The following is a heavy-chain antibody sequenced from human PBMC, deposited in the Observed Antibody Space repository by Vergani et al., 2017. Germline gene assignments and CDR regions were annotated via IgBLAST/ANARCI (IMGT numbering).Heavy chain of an antibody. D-gene: IGHD1-1*01. CDR2: IYPADSDT. V-gene: IGHV5-51*01. CDR3: ARHTTYTDS. Sequence: EVELVQSGPEMSKPGESLKISCKGSEYSFGNYWIGWVRQMPGKGLEWMGIIYPADSDTRYSPSFQGQVTTSADKSISTAFLPWDSLKASDTALYYCARHTTYTDSGGQGTLVTVSS. J-gene: IGHJ4*02. CDR1: EYSFGNYW.